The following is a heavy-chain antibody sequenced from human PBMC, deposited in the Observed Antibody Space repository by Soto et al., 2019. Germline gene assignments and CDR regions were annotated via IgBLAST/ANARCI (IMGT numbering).Heavy chain of an antibody. Sequence: SETLSLTCTVSGGSISSSSYYWGWFRQPPGKGLEWIGSIYYSGSTYYNPSLKSRVTISVDTSKNQFSLKLSSVTAADTAGYYCARHQLEGDWFHPWGQGTLVTVS. CDR2: IYYSGST. CDR3: ARHQLEGDWFHP. D-gene: IGHD1-1*01. J-gene: IGHJ5*02. V-gene: IGHV4-39*01. CDR1: GGSISSSSYY.